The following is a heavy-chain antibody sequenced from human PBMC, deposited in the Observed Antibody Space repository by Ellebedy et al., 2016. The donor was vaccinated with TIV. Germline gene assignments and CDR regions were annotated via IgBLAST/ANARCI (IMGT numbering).Heavy chain of an antibody. CDR3: AREKGGKYYFDY. CDR2: INPNSGGT. V-gene: IGHV1-2*02. Sequence: AASVKVSCKASGYTFTGYYMHWVRQAPGQGLEWMGWINPNSGGTNCAQKFQGRVTMTRDTSISTAYMELSRLRSDDTAVYYCAREKGGKYYFDYWGQGTLVTVSS. CDR1: GYTFTGYY. J-gene: IGHJ4*02.